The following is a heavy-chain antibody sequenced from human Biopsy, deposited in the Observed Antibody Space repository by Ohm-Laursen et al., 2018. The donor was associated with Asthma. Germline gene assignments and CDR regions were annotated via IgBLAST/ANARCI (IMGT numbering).Heavy chain of an antibody. Sequence: ASVKVSCKASGYTFINYAMHWVRQAPGQRLEWMGWSNAGNGNTKYSQKFQGRVTISRDTSASTAYMDLSSLRSEDTAVYYCARSYYDFLTGQVNDAFAMWGQGTMVTVSS. CDR1: GYTFINYA. CDR3: ARSYYDFLTGQVNDAFAM. D-gene: IGHD3-9*01. J-gene: IGHJ3*02. V-gene: IGHV1-3*01. CDR2: SNAGNGNT.